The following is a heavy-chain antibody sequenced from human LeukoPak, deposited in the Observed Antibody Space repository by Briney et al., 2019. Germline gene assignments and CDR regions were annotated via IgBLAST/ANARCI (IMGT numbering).Heavy chain of an antibody. CDR1: GDSLSSHY. J-gene: IGHJ4*02. D-gene: IGHD6-19*01. CDR2: IYGSGST. CDR3: ARNVGWYSHDS. V-gene: IGHV4-59*08. Sequence: PSETLSLTCTVSGDSLSSHYWSWIRQPPGKGLEWIGYIYGSGSTHYDPSLRSRVTISEDTSKNQFSLKLTSVTAADTAVYYCARNVGWYSHDSWGQGNLVTVSS.